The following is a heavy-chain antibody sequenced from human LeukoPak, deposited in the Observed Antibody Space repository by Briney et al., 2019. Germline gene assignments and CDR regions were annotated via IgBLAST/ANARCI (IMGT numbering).Heavy chain of an antibody. V-gene: IGHV4-4*07. J-gene: IGHJ4*01. D-gene: IGHD3-10*01. CDR2: IYTSGIT. CDR3: ARDRQGDYYGAGAYSYYLDY. CDR1: GASISRYH. Sequence: SETLSLTCTVSGASISRYHWSWVRQAAGKGLEWIGRIYTSGITNYNPSLNSRVTISVDKPKNLFSLRLSSMTAADTAVYYCARDRQGDYYGAGAYSYYLDYWGHGTLVTVSS.